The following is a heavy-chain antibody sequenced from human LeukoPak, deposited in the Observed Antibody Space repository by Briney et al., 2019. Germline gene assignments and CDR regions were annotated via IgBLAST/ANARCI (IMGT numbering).Heavy chain of an antibody. CDR3: ARDSLHYDSSGYYG. Sequence: GGSPRLSCAASGFTFSSYGMNWVRQAPGKGLEWVSSISSSSSYIYYADSVKGRFTISRDNAKNSLYLQMNSLRAEDTAVYYCARDSLHYDSSGYYGWGQGTLVTVSS. D-gene: IGHD3-22*01. V-gene: IGHV3-21*01. CDR2: ISSSSSYI. J-gene: IGHJ4*02. CDR1: GFTFSSYG.